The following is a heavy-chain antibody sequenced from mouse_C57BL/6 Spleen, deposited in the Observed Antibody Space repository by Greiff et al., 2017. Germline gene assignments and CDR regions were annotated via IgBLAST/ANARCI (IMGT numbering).Heavy chain of an antibody. V-gene: IGHV1-50*01. D-gene: IGHD1-1*01. Sequence: QVQLQQPGAELVKPGASVKLSCKASGYTFTSYWMQWVKQRPGQGLEWIGEIDPSDSYTNYNQKFKGKATLTVDTSSSTAYMQLSSLTSEDSAVYYCARYYGSSDFDYWGQGTTLTVSS. J-gene: IGHJ2*01. CDR3: ARYYGSSDFDY. CDR1: GYTFTSYW. CDR2: IDPSDSYT.